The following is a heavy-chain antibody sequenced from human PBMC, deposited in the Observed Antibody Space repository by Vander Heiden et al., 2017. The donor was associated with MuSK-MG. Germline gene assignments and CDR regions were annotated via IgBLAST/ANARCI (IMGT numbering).Heavy chain of an antibody. CDR1: GYRFSKYW. J-gene: IGHJ3*01. Sequence: EVQLGQSGAEVTMAGESLKISCKGTGYRFSKYWLGWVRQRPGKGLEWMGLIYAGDSEARYSPSCEGRVTMSADTSVNTADLQWSGLKESESAIYYCARRILVAGMVATKGFDVWGQGT. D-gene: IGHD2-21*01. V-gene: IGHV5-51*01. CDR3: ARRILVAGMVATKGFDV. CDR2: IYAGDSEA.